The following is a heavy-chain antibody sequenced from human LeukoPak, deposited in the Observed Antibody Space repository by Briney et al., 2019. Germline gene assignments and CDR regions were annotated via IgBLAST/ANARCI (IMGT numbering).Heavy chain of an antibody. CDR1: GYSFTSYW. V-gene: IGHV5-51*01. J-gene: IGHJ5*02. CDR3: ARQWGAVSGTRFNWFDP. D-gene: IGHD6-19*01. CDR2: IFPGDSDT. Sequence: GESLKISCKGSGYSFTSYWIGWVRQMPGEGLEWLGIIFPGDSDTRYSPSFQGQVTISADKSISTAYLQWSSLKASDTAMYYCARQWGAVSGTRFNWFDPWGQGTLVTVSS.